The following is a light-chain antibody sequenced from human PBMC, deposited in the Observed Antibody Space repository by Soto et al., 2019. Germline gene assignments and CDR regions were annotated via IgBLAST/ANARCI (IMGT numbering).Light chain of an antibody. V-gene: IGLV2-14*01. Sequence: HSVLTQPASVSGSPGQSITISCTGTSSDVGGYNYVSWYQQHPGKAPKLMIYEVSTRPSGVSNRFSGSKSGNTASLTISGLQSEDEAYDYCSSYTSSSTLLFGGGTKLTVL. CDR3: SSYTSSSTLL. J-gene: IGLJ2*01. CDR1: SSDVGGYNY. CDR2: EVS.